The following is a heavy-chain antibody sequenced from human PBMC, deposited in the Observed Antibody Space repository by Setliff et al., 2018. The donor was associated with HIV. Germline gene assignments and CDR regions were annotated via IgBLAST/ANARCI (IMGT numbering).Heavy chain of an antibody. CDR1: GGSISSGSYF. CDR2: IYTSGST. CDR3: ARDSVTISYYYYYMDV. J-gene: IGHJ6*03. V-gene: IGHV4-61*02. Sequence: SETLSLTCTVSGGSISSGSYFWTWIRQPAGKGLEWIGRIYTSGSTNYNPSLKSLKSRVTMSVDTSKNQFSLKLSSVTAADTAVYYCARDSVTISYYYYYMDVWGKGTTVTVS. D-gene: IGHD1-1*01.